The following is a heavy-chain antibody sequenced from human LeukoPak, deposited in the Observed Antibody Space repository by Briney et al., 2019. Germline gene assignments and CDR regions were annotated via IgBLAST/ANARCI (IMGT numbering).Heavy chain of an antibody. V-gene: IGHV3-66*01. CDR3: AKDGDTAVSYYYYYYMDV. CDR1: GFSVSTNY. CDR2: IFAGDRT. Sequence: GGSLRLSCAASGFSVSTNYMSWVRQAPGKGLEWVSVIFAGDRTYYPDSVKGRFTISRDNSKNTLYLQMNSLRAEDTAVYYCAKDGDTAVSYYYYYYMDVWGKGTTVTVSS. J-gene: IGHJ6*03. D-gene: IGHD5-18*01.